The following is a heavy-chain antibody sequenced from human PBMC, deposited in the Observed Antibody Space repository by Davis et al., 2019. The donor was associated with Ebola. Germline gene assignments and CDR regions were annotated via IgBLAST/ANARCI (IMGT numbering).Heavy chain of an antibody. D-gene: IGHD3-16*01. CDR1: GITFSNAW. CDR2: IKSKTDGGTT. Sequence: GESLKISCAASGITFSNAWMSWVRPAPGKGLEWVGRIKSKTDGGTTDQAAPVKGRITITRDDSKNTLYLQMNSLKTEGTAVYYCTTSDYLWGSLIDYWGQGTLVTVSS. J-gene: IGHJ4*02. V-gene: IGHV3-15*01. CDR3: TTSDYLWGSLIDY.